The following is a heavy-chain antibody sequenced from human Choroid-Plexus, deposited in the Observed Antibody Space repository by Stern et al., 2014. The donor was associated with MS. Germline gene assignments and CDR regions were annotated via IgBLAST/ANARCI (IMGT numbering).Heavy chain of an antibody. CDR2: INPNTGGT. CDR1: GYIFTGYY. D-gene: IGHD3-3*01. V-gene: IGHV1-2*02. CDR3: ARDQRGITIFGVVTDYYYLGMDV. Sequence: QVQLVQSGAEVKKPGASVKVSCKTSGYIFTGYYIHWVRQAPGQGLEWMAWINPNTGGTKYAQKCQGRVTMGRDTSISTAYVELSSLTSDDTAVYYCARDQRGITIFGVVTDYYYLGMDVWGQGTTVTVSS. J-gene: IGHJ6*02.